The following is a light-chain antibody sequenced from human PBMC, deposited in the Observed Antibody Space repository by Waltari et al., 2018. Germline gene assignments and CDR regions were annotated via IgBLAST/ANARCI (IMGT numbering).Light chain of an antibody. V-gene: IGLV1-40*01. CDR3: QSYDSSLSGVL. J-gene: IGLJ2*01. Sequence: QSVLTQPPSVSGAPGQRVTISCTGSNSNIGAGSGVHWYQQLPGTAPKLLIYGNNKRPSGVPDRFSGSKSGTSASLAITGLQAEDEADYYCQSYDSSLSGVLFGGGTKLTVL. CDR1: NSNIGAGSG. CDR2: GNN.